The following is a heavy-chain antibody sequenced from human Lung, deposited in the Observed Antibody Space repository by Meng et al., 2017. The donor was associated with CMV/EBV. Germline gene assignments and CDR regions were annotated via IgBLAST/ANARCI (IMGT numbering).Heavy chain of an antibody. CDR1: CFIVGAFW. Sequence: LRVSCEGSCFIVGAFWMNWVRQAPGKGLEWVASIERDGREKFYVDSVKGRFTISRDNAKNTLYLQMNSLRDDDTAVYYCYMGHYSGAWGQGTLVTVSS. CDR3: YMGHYSGA. D-gene: IGHD2-21*01. CDR2: IERDGREK. J-gene: IGHJ5*02. V-gene: IGHV3-7*01.